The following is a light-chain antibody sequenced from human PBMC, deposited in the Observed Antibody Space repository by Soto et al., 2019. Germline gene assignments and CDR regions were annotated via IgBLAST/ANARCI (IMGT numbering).Light chain of an antibody. J-gene: IGKJ1*01. Sequence: DIQMTQSPSTLSASVGDRVTITCRASQSISTSLAWYQQKPGRAPKLLIYQASTLESGVPSGFSGSVFGTEFTLPISSLQPDDFATYYCQQYETYFRTFGQGTKVEVK. V-gene: IGKV1-5*03. CDR1: QSISTS. CDR2: QAS. CDR3: QQYETYFRT.